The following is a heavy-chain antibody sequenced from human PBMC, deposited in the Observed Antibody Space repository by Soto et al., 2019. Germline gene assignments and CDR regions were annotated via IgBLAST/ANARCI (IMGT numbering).Heavy chain of an antibody. V-gene: IGHV3-30*03. CDR3: APGGLRLWFGELGDY. J-gene: IGHJ4*02. CDR2: ISYDGSNK. CDR1: GFTFSSYG. D-gene: IGHD3-10*01. Sequence: QVQLVESGGGVVQPGRSLRLSCAASGFTFSSYGMHWVRQAPGKGLEWVAVISYDGSNKYYADSVKGRFTISRDNSKNALYLLMNSLRAEYTAVYYCAPGGLRLWFGELGDYWGQGTMVTVSS.